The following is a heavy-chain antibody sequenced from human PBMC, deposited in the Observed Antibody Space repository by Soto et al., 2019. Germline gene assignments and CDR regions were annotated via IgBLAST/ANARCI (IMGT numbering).Heavy chain of an antibody. CDR3: ARQGYCSTTACYTVDY. D-gene: IGHD2-2*02. CDR1: GYSFTSYW. J-gene: IGHJ4*02. V-gene: IGHV5-51*01. CDR2: IYPGDSNT. Sequence: GKSLKISCVGSGYSFTSYWIGWVRQMPGKGLEWMGIIYPGDSNTRYSPSFQGQVTISVDKSISTAYLQWSSLKASDTAMYYCARQGYCSTTACYTVDYWGQGTLVTVSS.